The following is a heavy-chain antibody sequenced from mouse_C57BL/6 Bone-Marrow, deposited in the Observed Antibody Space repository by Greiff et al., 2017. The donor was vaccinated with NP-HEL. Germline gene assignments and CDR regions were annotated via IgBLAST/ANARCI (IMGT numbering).Heavy chain of an antibody. CDR3: ARQTAQATDY. Sequence: EVMLVESGGDLVKPGGSLKLSCAASGFTFSSYGMSWVRQTPDKRLAWVANISSGGSYTYYPDSVKGRFTISRDNAKNTPYLEMSSLKSEDTAMYYCARQTAQATDYCGQGTTLTVTS. CDR2: ISSGGSYT. V-gene: IGHV5-6*01. D-gene: IGHD3-2*02. CDR1: GFTFSSYG. J-gene: IGHJ2*01.